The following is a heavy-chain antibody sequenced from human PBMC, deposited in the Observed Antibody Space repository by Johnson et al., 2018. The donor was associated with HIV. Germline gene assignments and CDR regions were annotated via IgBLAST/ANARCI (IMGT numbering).Heavy chain of an antibody. CDR2: INWNGGST. Sequence: VQLVESGGGVVRPGGSLRLSCAASGFTFDDYAMSWVRQAPGKGLEWVSGINWNGGSTYYADSVKGRFTISRDNAKNSLYLQMNSLGGEDTAVYYCATCSDQVLLGGDVFDIWGQGTMVTVSS. CDR1: GFTFDDYA. J-gene: IGHJ3*02. CDR3: ATCSDQVLLGGDVFDI. D-gene: IGHD3-16*01. V-gene: IGHV3-20*04.